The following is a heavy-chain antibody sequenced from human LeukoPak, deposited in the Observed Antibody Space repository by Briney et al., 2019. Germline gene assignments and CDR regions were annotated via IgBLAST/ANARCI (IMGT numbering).Heavy chain of an antibody. J-gene: IGHJ4*02. Sequence: GGSLRLSCTACGFTFSNYWMAWVRQSPGKGLEWVANIKQDGIEKNYVDSVRGRFTISRDNAKSSLFLQMSSLRVDDMAVYYCARDQDGALDYWGQGSLVTVSS. V-gene: IGHV3-7*01. CDR1: GFTFSNYW. CDR3: ARDQDGALDY. D-gene: IGHD4-17*01. CDR2: IKQDGIEK.